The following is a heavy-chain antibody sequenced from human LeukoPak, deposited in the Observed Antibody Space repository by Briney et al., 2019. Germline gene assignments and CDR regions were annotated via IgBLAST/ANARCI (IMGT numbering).Heavy chain of an antibody. CDR3: VRETYSTAGFDI. CDR1: GFTFSSYS. CDR2: ISSGGSYI. D-gene: IGHD6-13*01. Sequence: PGGSLRLSCAASGFTFSSYSMNWVRQAPGKGLEWVSSISSGGSYIHYADSVKGRFTISRDNAKNSLYLQMNSLRAEDTAVYYCVRETYSTAGFDIWGQGTMVIVSS. V-gene: IGHV3-21*01. J-gene: IGHJ3*02.